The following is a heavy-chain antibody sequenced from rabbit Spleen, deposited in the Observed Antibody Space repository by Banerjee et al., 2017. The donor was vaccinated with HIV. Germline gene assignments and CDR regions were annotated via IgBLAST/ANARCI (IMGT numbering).Heavy chain of an antibody. J-gene: IGHJ4*01. Sequence: QSLEESGGDLVKPGASLTLTCTASGFSFSSSDYICWVRQAPGKGLEWIACIYPTSGSAYYASWAKGRFTISKTSSTTVTLQMTSLTAADTATYFCARDTVYASYAGFGHATLHYFDLWGQGTLVTVS. CDR2: IYPTSGSA. CDR1: GFSFSSSDY. CDR3: ARDTVYASYAGFGHATLHYFDL. D-gene: IGHD4-2*01. V-gene: IGHV1S40*01.